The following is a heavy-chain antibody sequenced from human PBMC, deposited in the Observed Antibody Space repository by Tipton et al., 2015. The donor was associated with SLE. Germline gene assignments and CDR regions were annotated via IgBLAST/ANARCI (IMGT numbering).Heavy chain of an antibody. D-gene: IGHD5-24*01. Sequence: SLRLSCAASGSTFKNYAMHWVRQVPGKGLEWVSGIGWNSGSIGYADSVKGRFTISRDNAKDSLYLQMNSLRVEDTAVYYCTAVAGWLIDDWGQGTLVTVSS. CDR1: GSTFKNYA. CDR2: IGWNSGSI. V-gene: IGHV3-9*01. J-gene: IGHJ4*02. CDR3: TAVAGWLIDD.